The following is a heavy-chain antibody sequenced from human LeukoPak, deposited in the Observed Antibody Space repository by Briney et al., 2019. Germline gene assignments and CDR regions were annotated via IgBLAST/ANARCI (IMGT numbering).Heavy chain of an antibody. Sequence: GGSLRLSCAASGFTFSSYSMNWVRPAPGKGLEWVSYISSGAGTTYYADSVKGRFTISRDNAKNSLDLQMNSLRDEDTAVYFCAKGSAYYSSWFDSWGQGTLVTVSS. CDR1: GFTFSSYS. CDR3: AKGSAYYSSWFDS. J-gene: IGHJ5*01. CDR2: ISSGAGTT. V-gene: IGHV3-48*02. D-gene: IGHD2-21*01.